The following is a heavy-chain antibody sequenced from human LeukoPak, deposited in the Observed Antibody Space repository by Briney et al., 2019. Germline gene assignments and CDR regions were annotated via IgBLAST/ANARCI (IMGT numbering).Heavy chain of an antibody. CDR2: IWHDGSNK. D-gene: IGHD2/OR15-2a*01. Sequence: PGGSLRLSCAASGFTFSNYGMHWVRQAPGKGLEWVALIWHDGSNKYYADSVKGRLTISRDNSKDTLYLQMNSLRAEDTAVYYCAREGPRGNSQFDYWGQGTLVTVSS. V-gene: IGHV3-33*01. CDR3: AREGPRGNSQFDY. J-gene: IGHJ4*02. CDR1: GFTFSNYG.